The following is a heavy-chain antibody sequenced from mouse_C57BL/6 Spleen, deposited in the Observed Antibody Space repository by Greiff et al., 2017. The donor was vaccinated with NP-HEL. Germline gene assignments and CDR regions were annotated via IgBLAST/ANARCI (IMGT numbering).Heavy chain of an antibody. D-gene: IGHD1-1*01. CDR3: ARYGYFDV. J-gene: IGHJ1*03. V-gene: IGHV1-50*01. CDR2: IDPSDSYT. CDR1: GYTFTSYW. Sequence: QVHVKQPGAELVKPGASVKLSCKASGYTFTSYWMQWVKQRPGQGLEWIGEIDPSDSYTNYNQKFKGKATLTVDTSSSTAYMQLSSLTSEDSAVYYCARYGYFDVWGTGTTVTVSS.